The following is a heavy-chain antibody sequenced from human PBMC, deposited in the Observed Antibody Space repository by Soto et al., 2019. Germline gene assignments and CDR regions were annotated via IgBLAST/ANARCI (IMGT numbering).Heavy chain of an antibody. CDR3: ARKSGNFDY. CDR2: IYPGDSDT. CDR1: GYSFNNYW. V-gene: IGHV5-51*01. Sequence: PGEALKISCKGFGYSFNNYWIGWVRRMPGKGLEWMGIIYPGDSDTRYSPSFQGQVTISADKSISTAYLQWSSLKASDTAMYYCARKSGNFDYWGQGTLVTVSS. J-gene: IGHJ4*02. D-gene: IGHD5-12*01.